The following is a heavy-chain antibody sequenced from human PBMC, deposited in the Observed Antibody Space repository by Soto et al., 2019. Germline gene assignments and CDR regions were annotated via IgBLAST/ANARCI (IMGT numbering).Heavy chain of an antibody. V-gene: IGHV3-21*01. CDR3: GGGVGGAY. Sequence: EVQLVESGGGLVKPGGSLRLSCAASGFAFSTYSMNWVRQAPGKGLEWVSFISISGTQKYYANSVRGRFTISRDDAKKSLFLNMNSLRVEDTAVYYWGGGVGGAYWGQGTLVTVSS. D-gene: IGHD3-16*01. J-gene: IGHJ4*02. CDR2: ISISGTQK. CDR1: GFAFSTYS.